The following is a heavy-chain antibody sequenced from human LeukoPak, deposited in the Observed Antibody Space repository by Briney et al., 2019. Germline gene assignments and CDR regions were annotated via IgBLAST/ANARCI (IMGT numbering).Heavy chain of an antibody. V-gene: IGHV4-59*01. CDR1: GGSISSYY. D-gene: IGHD6-19*01. Sequence: SETLSLTCTVSGGSISSYYWSWIRQPPGKGLEWIGYIYYSGSTNYNPSLKSRVTISVDTSKNRFSLKLSSVTAADTAVYYCARAYSSGWYAYFDYWGQGTLVTVSS. CDR3: ARAYSSGWYAYFDY. CDR2: IYYSGST. J-gene: IGHJ4*02.